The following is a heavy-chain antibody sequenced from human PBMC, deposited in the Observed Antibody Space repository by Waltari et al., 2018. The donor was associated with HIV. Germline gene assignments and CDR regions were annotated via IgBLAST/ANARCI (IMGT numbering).Heavy chain of an antibody. V-gene: IGHV3-23*04. D-gene: IGHD2-21*02. CDR2: IRGNGCST. Sequence: EVQLVESGGGLVQPGGSLRLSCAASGFTFSSYAMSWVRQAPGKGVEWVSAIRGNGCSTYYADSVEGRFTISRDNSKNTLYLQMNSLRAEDTAVYYCAKGLVVTPLAFDIWGQGTMVTVSS. J-gene: IGHJ3*02. CDR1: GFTFSSYA. CDR3: AKGLVVTPLAFDI.